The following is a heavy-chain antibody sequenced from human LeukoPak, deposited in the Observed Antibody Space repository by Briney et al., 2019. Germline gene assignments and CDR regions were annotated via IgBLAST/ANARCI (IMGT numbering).Heavy chain of an antibody. V-gene: IGHV1-46*01. CDR3: ARERGIAAYDY. CDR2: INPSGGST. J-gene: IGHJ4*02. CDR1: GYTFTSYY. D-gene: IGHD6-13*01. Sequence: ASVKVSCKASGYTFTSYYMHWVRQAPGQGLEWKGIINPSGGSTSYAQKFQGRVTMTRDTSTSTVYMELSSLRSEDTAVYYCARERGIAAYDYWGQGTLVTVSS.